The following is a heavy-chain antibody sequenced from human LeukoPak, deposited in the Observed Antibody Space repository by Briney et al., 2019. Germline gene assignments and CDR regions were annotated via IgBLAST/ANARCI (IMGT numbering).Heavy chain of an antibody. V-gene: IGHV4-34*01. D-gene: IGHD6-13*01. Sequence: SETLSLPCAVSGGSFSGYYWSWIRQPPGKGLEWIGEINHSGSTNYNPSLKRRVTISVDTSKNQFSLKLSSVTAADTAVYYCARRWYSSSWYAYFQHWGQGTLVTVSS. CDR2: INHSGST. J-gene: IGHJ1*01. CDR1: GGSFSGYY. CDR3: ARRWYSSSWYAYFQH.